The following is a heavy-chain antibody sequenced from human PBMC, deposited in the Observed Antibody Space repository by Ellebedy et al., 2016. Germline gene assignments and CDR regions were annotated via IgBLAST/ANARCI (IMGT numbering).Heavy chain of an antibody. J-gene: IGHJ4*02. CDR2: ISSSSSTI. CDR3: ATLPGLAVEWLRLDY. D-gene: IGHD5-12*01. Sequence: GESLKISXAASGFTFSSYSMNWVRQAPGKGLEWVSYISSSSSTIYYADSVKGRFTISRDNAKNSLYLQMNSLRAEDTAVYYCATLPGLAVEWLRLDYWGQGTLVTVSS. V-gene: IGHV3-48*04. CDR1: GFTFSSYS.